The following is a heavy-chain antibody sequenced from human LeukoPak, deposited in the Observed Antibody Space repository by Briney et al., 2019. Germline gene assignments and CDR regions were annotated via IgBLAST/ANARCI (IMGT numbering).Heavy chain of an antibody. CDR3: ATMAVVATRNYNWFDP. CDR1: GYTFTGYY. D-gene: IGHD5-24*01. Sequence: APVKVSCKASGYTFTGYYMHWVRQAPGQGLEWMGWINPNSGGTNYAQKFQGRVTMTRDTSISTAYMELSRLRSDDTAVYYCATMAVVATRNYNWFDPWGQGTLVTVSS. CDR2: INPNSGGT. V-gene: IGHV1-2*02. J-gene: IGHJ5*02.